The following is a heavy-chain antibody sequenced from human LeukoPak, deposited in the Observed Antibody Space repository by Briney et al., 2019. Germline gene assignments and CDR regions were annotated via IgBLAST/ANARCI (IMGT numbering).Heavy chain of an antibody. CDR3: AKNGQDYDFWSGYHPIDY. D-gene: IGHD3-3*01. CDR2: ISGSGGST. J-gene: IGHJ4*02. Sequence: GGSLRLSCAASGFTFSSYAMSWVRQAPGKGLEWVSAISGSGGSTYYADSVKGRFTISRDNSKNALYLQMNSLRAEDTAVYYCAKNGQDYDFWSGYHPIDYWGQGTLVTVSS. V-gene: IGHV3-23*01. CDR1: GFTFSSYA.